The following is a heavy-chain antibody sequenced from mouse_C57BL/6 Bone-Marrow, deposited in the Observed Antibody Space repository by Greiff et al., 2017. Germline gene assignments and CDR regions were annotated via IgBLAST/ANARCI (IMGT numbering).Heavy chain of an antibody. CDR3: ARDYYGSSFDY. V-gene: IGHV1-81*01. D-gene: IGHD1-1*01. J-gene: IGHJ2*01. Sequence: ESGAELARPGASVKLSCKASGYTFTSYGISWVKQRTGQGLEWIGEIYPRSGNTYYNEKFKGKATLTADKSSSTAYMELRSLTSEDSAVYFCARDYYGSSFDYWGQGTTLTVSS. CDR1: GYTFTSYG. CDR2: IYPRSGNT.